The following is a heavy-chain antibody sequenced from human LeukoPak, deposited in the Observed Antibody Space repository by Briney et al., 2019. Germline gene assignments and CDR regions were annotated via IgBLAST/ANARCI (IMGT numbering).Heavy chain of an antibody. CDR2: ISAYNGNT. CDR1: GYTFTSYC. D-gene: IGHD5-24*01. Sequence: ASVKLSCNASGYTFTSYCISWVRQAPGQGLEWMGWISAYNGNTNYAQKLQGRVTMTTDTSTSTAYMELRSLRSADTAVYYCARTRRDGYLYFDYWGQGTLVTVSS. J-gene: IGHJ4*02. CDR3: ARTRRDGYLYFDY. V-gene: IGHV1-18*01.